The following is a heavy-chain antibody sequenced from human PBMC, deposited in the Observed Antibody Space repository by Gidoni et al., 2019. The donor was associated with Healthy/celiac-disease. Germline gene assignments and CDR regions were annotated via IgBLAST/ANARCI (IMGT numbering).Heavy chain of an antibody. V-gene: IGHV3-33*01. CDR3: ARDVSQFTMVWGVIDQSPGP. CDR2: IWYDGSNK. D-gene: IGHD3-10*01. J-gene: IGHJ5*02. CDR1: GSTSSSYG. Sequence: QVQLVESGGGVVQPWRSLSLSCTASGSTSSSYGMLWVRQAPGKGLEWVAVIWYDGSNKYYADSVKGRFTISRDNSKNTLYLQMNSLRAEDTAVYYCARDVSQFTMVWGVIDQSPGPWGQGTLVTVSS.